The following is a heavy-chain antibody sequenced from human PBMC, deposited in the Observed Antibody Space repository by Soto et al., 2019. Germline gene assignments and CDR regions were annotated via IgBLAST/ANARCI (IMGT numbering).Heavy chain of an antibody. J-gene: IGHJ5*02. D-gene: IGHD2-15*01. CDR2: IDPSDSYT. CDR3: ARLPDCSGGSCYPGWFDP. CDR1: GYSFTSYW. V-gene: IGHV5-10-1*01. Sequence: ESLKISCKGSGYSFTSYWISWVRQMPGKGLEWMGRIDPSDSYTNYSPSFQGHVTISADKSISTAYLQWSSLKASDTAMYYCARLPDCSGGSCYPGWFDPWGQGIQVTVS.